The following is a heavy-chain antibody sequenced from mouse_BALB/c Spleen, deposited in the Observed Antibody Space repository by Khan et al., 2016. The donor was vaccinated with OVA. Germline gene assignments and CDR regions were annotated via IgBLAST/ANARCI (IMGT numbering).Heavy chain of an antibody. V-gene: IGHV5-6-5*01. CDR3: ARDYWFTY. J-gene: IGHJ3*01. Sequence: EVKLVESGGGLVKPGGSLKFSCAASGFTFSNYATSWVRQTPEKRLEWVASISSGGSTYYPDSVKGRFTISRDNARNILYLQMSSLRSEDTAMYYCARDYWFTYWGQGTLVTVSA. CDR2: ISSGGST. CDR1: GFTFSNYA.